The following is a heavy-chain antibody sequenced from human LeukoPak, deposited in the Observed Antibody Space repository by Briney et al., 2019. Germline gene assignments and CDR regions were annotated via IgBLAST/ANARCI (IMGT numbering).Heavy chain of an antibody. CDR3: ARVLEYEYYYMDV. Sequence: SVKVSCKASGYTFTSYGISWVRQAPGQGLEWMGRIIPIFGTANYAQKFQGRVTITADKSTSTAYMELSSLRSEDTAVYYCARVLEYEYYYMDVWGKGTTVTVSS. CDR2: IIPIFGTA. CDR1: GYTFTSYG. J-gene: IGHJ6*03. D-gene: IGHD2-8*01. V-gene: IGHV1-69*06.